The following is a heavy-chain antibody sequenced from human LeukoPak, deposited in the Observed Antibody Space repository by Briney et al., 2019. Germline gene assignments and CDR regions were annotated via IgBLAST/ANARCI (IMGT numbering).Heavy chain of an antibody. J-gene: IGHJ4*02. CDR3: ARAEIGIAVAGTSFDY. V-gene: IGHV4-30-4*08. D-gene: IGHD6-19*01. Sequence: SETLSLTCTVSGASISSGGYSWSWVRQHPGKGLEWIGSIYYAGSTYYNPSLERRVTISVDTSKNQFSLKLSSVTAADTAVYYCARAEIGIAVAGTSFDYWGQGTLVTVSS. CDR1: GASISSGGYS. CDR2: IYYAGST.